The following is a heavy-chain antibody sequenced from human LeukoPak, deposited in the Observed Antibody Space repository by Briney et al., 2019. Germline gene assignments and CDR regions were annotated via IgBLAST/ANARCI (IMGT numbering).Heavy chain of an antibody. CDR2: MNPNSGNT. V-gene: IGHV1-8*02. CDR1: GYTFTSYD. Sequence: ASVKVSCKASGYTFTSYDINWVRQATGQGLEWMGWMNPNSGNTGYAQKFQGKVTMTEDTSTDTAYMELSSLRSEDTAVYYCATDSYGYSSSWYPDWGQGTLVTVSS. CDR3: ATDSYGYSSSWYPD. D-gene: IGHD6-13*01. J-gene: IGHJ4*02.